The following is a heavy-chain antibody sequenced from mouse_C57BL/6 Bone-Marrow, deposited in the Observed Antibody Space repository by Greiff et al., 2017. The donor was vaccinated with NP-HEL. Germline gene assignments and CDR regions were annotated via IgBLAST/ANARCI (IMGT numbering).Heavy chain of an antibody. Sequence: EVNVVESGEGLVKPGGSLKLSCAASGFTFSSYAMSWVRQTPEKRLEWVAYISSGGDYIYYADTVKGRFTISRDNARNTLYLQMSSLKSEDTAMYYCTRDFIATVVATIAYWGQGTLVTVSA. CDR3: TRDFIATVVATIAY. CDR1: GFTFSSYA. CDR2: ISSGGDYI. J-gene: IGHJ3*01. V-gene: IGHV5-9-1*02. D-gene: IGHD1-1*01.